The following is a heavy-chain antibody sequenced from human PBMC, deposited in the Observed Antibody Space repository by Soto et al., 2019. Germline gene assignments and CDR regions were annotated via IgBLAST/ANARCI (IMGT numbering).Heavy chain of an antibody. CDR3: ARVGVRGVRNWFDP. J-gene: IGHJ5*02. CDR1: GGSFSGYY. D-gene: IGHD3-10*01. V-gene: IGHV4-34*01. Sequence: PSETLSLTCAVYGGSFSGYYCSWIRQPPGKGLEWIGEINHSGSTNYNPSLKSRVTISVDTSKNQFSLKLSSVTAADTAVYYCARVGVRGVRNWFDPWGQGTLVTVSS. CDR2: INHSGST.